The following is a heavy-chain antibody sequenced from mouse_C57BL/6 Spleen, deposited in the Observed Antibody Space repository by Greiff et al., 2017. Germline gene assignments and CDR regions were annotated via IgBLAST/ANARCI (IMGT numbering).Heavy chain of an antibody. D-gene: IGHD4-1*01. CDR1: GFTFSSYA. Sequence: EVQVVESGEGLVKPGGSLKLSCAASGFTFSSYAMSWVRQTPEKRLEWVAYISSGGDYIYYADTVKGRFTISRDNARNTLYLQMSSLKSEDTAMYYCTREELGRHYFDYWGQGTTLTVSS. V-gene: IGHV5-9-1*02. CDR2: ISSGGDYI. J-gene: IGHJ2*01. CDR3: TREELGRHYFDY.